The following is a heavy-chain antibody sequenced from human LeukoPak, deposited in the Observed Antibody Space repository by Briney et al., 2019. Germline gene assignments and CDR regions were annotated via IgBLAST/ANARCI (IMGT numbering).Heavy chain of an antibody. D-gene: IGHD3-9*01. CDR2: IRTSAEGANYA. J-gene: IGHJ4*02. V-gene: IGHV3-48*02. Sequence: GGSLRLSCATSGFSFTDYPMNWVRQAPGKGLEWVSNIRTSAEGANYAHYADSVKGRVTISRDDAKNTLYLHMNSLRDDDTAVYYCASDQRYAFDYWGQGILVTVSS. CDR1: GFSFTDYP. CDR3: ASDQRYAFDY.